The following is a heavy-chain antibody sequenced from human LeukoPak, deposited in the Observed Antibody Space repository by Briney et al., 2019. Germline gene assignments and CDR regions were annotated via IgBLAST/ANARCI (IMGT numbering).Heavy chain of an antibody. J-gene: IGHJ4*02. CDR1: GGSINNYY. V-gene: IGHV4-59*01. Sequence: SETLSLTCTVSGGSINNYYWTWIRQPPGKGLEWIRQPPGKGLEWIGYIYYSGSTKYNPSLKSRVTISLDTSKNQFSLKVSSVTAADTAVYYCATDLFGIGTTWANNDFWGQGTLVTVSS. CDR3: ATDLFGIGTTWANNDF. CDR2: IYYSGST. D-gene: IGHD1-14*01.